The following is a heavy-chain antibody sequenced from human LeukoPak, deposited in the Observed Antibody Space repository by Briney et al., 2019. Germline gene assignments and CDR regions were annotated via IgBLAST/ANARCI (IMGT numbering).Heavy chain of an antibody. CDR1: GYTFTSYG. CDR3: ARDMPYYDILTGYYSWDY. J-gene: IGHJ4*02. CDR2: ISAYNGNT. Sequence: ASVKVSCKASGYTFTSYGISWVRQAPGQGLEWMGWISAYNGNTNYAQKLQGRVTMTTDTSTSTAYMELRSLRSDDTAVYCCARDMPYYDILTGYYSWDYWGQGTLVTVSS. D-gene: IGHD3-9*01. V-gene: IGHV1-18*01.